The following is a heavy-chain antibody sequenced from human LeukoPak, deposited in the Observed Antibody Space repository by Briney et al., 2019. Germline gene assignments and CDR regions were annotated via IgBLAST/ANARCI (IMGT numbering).Heavy chain of an antibody. CDR1: GFTFSSYW. Sequence: PGGSLRLSCAASGFTFSSYWMHWVRQAPGKGLVWVSRINSDGSSTSYADSVKGRFTIYRENAKNTLYLQMNSLRAEDTAVYYCARDKMATRIDYWGQGTLVTVSS. V-gene: IGHV3-74*01. CDR2: INSDGSST. J-gene: IGHJ4*02. D-gene: IGHD5-24*01. CDR3: ARDKMATRIDY.